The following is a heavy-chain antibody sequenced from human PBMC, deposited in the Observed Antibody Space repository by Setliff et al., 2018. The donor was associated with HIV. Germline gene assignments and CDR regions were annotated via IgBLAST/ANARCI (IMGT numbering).Heavy chain of an antibody. CDR2: TYYKSKWSS. J-gene: IGHJ6*03. CDR3: ARGGDWDYYYYVDV. CDR1: GDSVSSNTAA. Sequence: SQTLSLTRAISGDSVSSNTAAWNWIRQSPSRGLEWLGRTYYKSKWSSDYAVSVKSRITINPDTSKNQFSLQLNSVTPEDTAVYFCARGGDWDYYYYVDVWGKGTTVTVSS. V-gene: IGHV6-1*01. D-gene: IGHD3-16*01.